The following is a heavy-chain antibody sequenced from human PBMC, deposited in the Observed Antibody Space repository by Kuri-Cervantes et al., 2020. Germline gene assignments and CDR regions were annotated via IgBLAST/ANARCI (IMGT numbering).Heavy chain of an antibody. CDR3: ARGEAGVVITRGRFDP. J-gene: IGHJ5*02. CDR2: INAGNGNT. D-gene: IGHD3-22*01. CDR1: GYTFTSYA. Sequence: ASVKVSCKASGYTFTSYAMHWVRQAPGQRLEWMGWINAGNGNTKYSQKFQGRVTITRDTSTSTAYMELSSLRSEDTAVYYCARGEAGVVITRGRFDPWGQGTLVTVSS. V-gene: IGHV1-3*01.